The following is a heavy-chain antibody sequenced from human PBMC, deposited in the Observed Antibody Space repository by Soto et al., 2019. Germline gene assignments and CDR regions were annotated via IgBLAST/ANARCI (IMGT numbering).Heavy chain of an antibody. D-gene: IGHD3-22*01. CDR2: IKSKADGGTT. CDR3: TTGVRDTSGSIRLYHNCDMHV. CDR1: GFTFSNSW. J-gene: IGHJ6*04. V-gene: IGHV3-15*01. Sequence: PGGSLRLCCAASGFTFSNSWMSWVRQAPGKGLEWVGRIKSKADGGTTDYAAPVKGRFTISRDDSKNTLYLQMNSLKTEDTAVYYCTTGVRDTSGSIRLYHNCDMHVWGKGTTVTVPQ.